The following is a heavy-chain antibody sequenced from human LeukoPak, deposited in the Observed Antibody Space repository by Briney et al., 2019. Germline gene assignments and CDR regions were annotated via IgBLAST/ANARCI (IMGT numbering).Heavy chain of an antibody. CDR1: GFTVSSNY. V-gene: IGHV3-53*01. D-gene: IGHD5-24*01. CDR3: ARGREYDGCHDY. CDR2: IYSGGST. J-gene: IGHJ4*02. Sequence: GGSLRLSCAASGFTVSSNYMSWVRQAPGKGLEWVSVIYSGGSTYYADSVKGRFTISRDNAKNSLYLQMNSLRAEDTAVYYCARGREYDGCHDYWGQGTLVTVSS.